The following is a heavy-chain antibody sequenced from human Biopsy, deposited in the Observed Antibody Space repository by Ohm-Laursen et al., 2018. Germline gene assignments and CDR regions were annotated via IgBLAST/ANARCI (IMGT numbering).Heavy chain of an antibody. CDR3: ARPKSRSALDV. CDR1: GFTFTDYW. J-gene: IGHJ3*01. D-gene: IGHD2-2*01. CDR2: IKQDGSEK. Sequence: GSLRLSCAASGFTFTDYWMIWVRRAPGKGLEWVANIKQDGSEKNYVDSVKGRFTITRDNAKNSLYLQMNSLRVEDTAVYYCARPKSRSALDVWGQGTMVTVSS. V-gene: IGHV3-7*01.